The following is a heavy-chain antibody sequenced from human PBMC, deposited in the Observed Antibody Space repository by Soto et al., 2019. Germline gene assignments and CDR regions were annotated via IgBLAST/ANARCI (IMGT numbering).Heavy chain of an antibody. Sequence: QVQLQESGPGLVKPSQTLSLTCTVSGGSISSGDYYWSWIRQPPGKGLEWIGYIYYSGSTYYNPSLKSRVTISVDTSKNQFSLKLSSVTAADTAVYYCAMRPKGDYYDSSGTVLFDYWGQGTLVTVSS. J-gene: IGHJ4*02. V-gene: IGHV4-30-4*01. CDR3: AMRPKGDYYDSSGTVLFDY. CDR2: IYYSGST. CDR1: GGSISSGDYY. D-gene: IGHD3-22*01.